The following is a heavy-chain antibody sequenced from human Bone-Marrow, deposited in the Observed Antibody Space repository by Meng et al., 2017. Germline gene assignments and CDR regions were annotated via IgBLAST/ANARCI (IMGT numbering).Heavy chain of an antibody. V-gene: IGHV3-30*04. J-gene: IGHJ4*02. D-gene: IGHD5-18*01. CDR3: ARGFRIQLWLLDY. CDR1: GFTFSSYA. Sequence: GESLKISCAASGFTFSSYAMHWVRQAPGKGLEWVAVISYDGSNKYYADSVKGRFTISRDNSKNTLYLQMNSLRAEDTAVYYCARGFRIQLWLLDYWGQGTLDTVSS. CDR2: ISYDGSNK.